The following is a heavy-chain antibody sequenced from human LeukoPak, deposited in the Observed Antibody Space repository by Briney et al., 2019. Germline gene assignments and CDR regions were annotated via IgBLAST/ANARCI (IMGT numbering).Heavy chain of an antibody. D-gene: IGHD1-26*01. J-gene: IGHJ4*02. CDR3: ARESGWAYYFDY. CDR2: ISYDERNI. Sequence: GGSLRLSCVAPGLTFSNYGMHWVRQAPGKGLEWVASISYDERNIFYGDSVKGRFTISRDNSRNTLYLQMNSLRAEDTAVYYCARESGWAYYFDYWGQGTLVTVSS. CDR1: GLTFSNYG. V-gene: IGHV3-30*03.